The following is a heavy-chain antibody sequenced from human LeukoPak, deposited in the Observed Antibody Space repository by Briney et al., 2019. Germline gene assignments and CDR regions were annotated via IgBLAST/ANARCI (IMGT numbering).Heavy chain of an antibody. J-gene: IGHJ4*02. Sequence: GRSPRLSCAASGFTSSNYGMSWVRQAPGKGREFVSRISGSGDNSGSGDNTYYADSVKGRFTISRDDSKNTLYLQMNSLRAEDTAVYYCAKGSASYGQDLYSWGQGTLVTVAS. CDR1: GFTSSNYG. V-gene: IGHV3-23*01. CDR3: AKGSASYGQDLYS. CDR2: ISGSGDNSGSGDNT. D-gene: IGHD3-3*01.